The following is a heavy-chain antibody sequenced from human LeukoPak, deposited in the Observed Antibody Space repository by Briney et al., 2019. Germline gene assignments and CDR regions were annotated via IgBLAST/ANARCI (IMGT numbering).Heavy chain of an antibody. CDR1: GYSISSGYY. CDR3: ARRHYVAALRGYYFGY. D-gene: IGHD6-13*01. J-gene: IGHJ4*02. V-gene: IGHV4-38-2*01. Sequence: SETLSLTCAVSGYSISSGYYWGWIRQPPGKGLEWIGSIYHSGSTYYNPSLKSRVTISVDTSKNQFSLKLSSVTAADTAVYYCARRHYVAALRGYYFGYWGQGTLVTVSS. CDR2: IYHSGST.